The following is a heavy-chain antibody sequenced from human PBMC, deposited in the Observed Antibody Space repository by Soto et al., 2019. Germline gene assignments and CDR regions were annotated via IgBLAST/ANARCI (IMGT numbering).Heavy chain of an antibody. J-gene: IGHJ3*02. CDR1: GFTFSSYW. D-gene: IGHD6-19*01. CDR2: IKQDGSEK. Sequence: EVQLVESGGGLVQPGGSLRVSCAASGFTFSSYWMNWVRQAPGKGLQWVANIKQDGSEKYYVDSVKGRFTISRDSAKNSLYLQMNSLRVEDTAVYYCARDKSSSGWYRFDAFDIWGQGTMVTVSS. V-gene: IGHV3-7*01. CDR3: ARDKSSSGWYRFDAFDI.